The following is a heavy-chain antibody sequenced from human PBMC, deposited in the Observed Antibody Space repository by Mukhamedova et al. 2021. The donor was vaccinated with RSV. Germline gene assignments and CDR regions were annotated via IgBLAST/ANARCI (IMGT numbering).Heavy chain of an antibody. D-gene: IGHD3-16*01. J-gene: IGHJ4*01. Sequence: GGTTDYATPVKGRFTISRDDSENTVYLQMNSLKIEDTAVYYCTTGYGTIDFWGHGTLVTVSS. V-gene: IGHV3-15*01. CDR2: GGTT. CDR3: TTGYGTIDF.